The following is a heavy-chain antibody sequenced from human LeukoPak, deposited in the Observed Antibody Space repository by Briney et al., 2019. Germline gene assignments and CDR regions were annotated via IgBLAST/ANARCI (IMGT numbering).Heavy chain of an antibody. CDR3: ARDCTGGGCYSIY. CDR1: GYTFSSYG. J-gene: IGHJ4*02. D-gene: IGHD2-15*01. V-gene: IGHV1-18*01. Sequence: ASVKVSCKASGYTFSSYGISGVRQAPAQGLEWMGWISAYNGNTDYAQKFQGRVTMTTDTSTSTAYMELRSLRSDDTAVYYCARDCTGGGCYSIYWGQGTLATVSS. CDR2: ISAYNGNT.